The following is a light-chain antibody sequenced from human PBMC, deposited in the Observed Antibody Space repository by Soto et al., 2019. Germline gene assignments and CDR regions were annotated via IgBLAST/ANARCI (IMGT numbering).Light chain of an antibody. J-gene: IGKJ1*01. CDR1: QSISSW. V-gene: IGKV1-5*03. CDR2: EAS. CDR3: QQYNSHSQRT. Sequence: DIQMTQSPSTLSASVGDRVTITCRASQSISSWLAWYQQAPGKAPKLLIYEASSLESGVPSRFSGSGSGTEFTLTISSLQPEDSATYYCQQYNSHSQRTFGQGTKVEIK.